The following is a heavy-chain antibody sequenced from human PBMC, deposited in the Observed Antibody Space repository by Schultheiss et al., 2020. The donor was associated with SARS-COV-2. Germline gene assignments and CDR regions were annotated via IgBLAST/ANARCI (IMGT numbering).Heavy chain of an antibody. V-gene: IGHV3-30*18. D-gene: IGHD2-2*01. CDR3: AKGLGYCSSTSCYSYSNYHSFDY. J-gene: IGHJ4*02. CDR1: GFTFSSYG. Sequence: GGSLRLSCAASGFTFSSYGMHWVRQAPGKGLEWVAVISYDGSNKYYADSVKGRFTISRDNSKNTLYLQMNGLRAEDTAVYYCAKGLGYCSSTSCYSYSNYHSFDYWGQGTLVTVSS. CDR2: ISYDGSNK.